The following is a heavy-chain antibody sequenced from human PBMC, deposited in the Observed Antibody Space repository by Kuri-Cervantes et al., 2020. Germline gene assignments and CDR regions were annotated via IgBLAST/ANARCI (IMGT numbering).Heavy chain of an antibody. D-gene: IGHD3-22*01. CDR3: ARALSSNYYDSSGYYY. J-gene: IGHJ4*02. V-gene: IGHV4-38-2*02. CDR2: IYHSGST. Sequence: SETLSLTCTVSGGSISSYYWSWIRQPPGKGLEWIGSIYHSGSTYYNPSLKSRVTISVDTSKNQFSLKLSSVTAADTAVYYCARALSSNYYDSSGYYYWGQGTLVTVSS. CDR1: GGSISSYY.